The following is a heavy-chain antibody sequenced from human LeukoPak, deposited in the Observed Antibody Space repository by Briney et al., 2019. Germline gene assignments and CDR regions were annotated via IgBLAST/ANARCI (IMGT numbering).Heavy chain of an antibody. CDR3: ARGIAGSYGDYFDY. CDR1: GGSLSSGGYS. Sequence: SQTLSLTCADSGGSLSSGGYSWGWARQPPGRGLEWLGYIYHSGSTYYNPSLKSQVTISVDRSKNQFSLKLSSVTAADTAVYYCARGIAGSYGDYFDYWGQGTLVTVSS. CDR2: IYHSGST. V-gene: IGHV4-30-2*01. D-gene: IGHD3-10*01. J-gene: IGHJ4*02.